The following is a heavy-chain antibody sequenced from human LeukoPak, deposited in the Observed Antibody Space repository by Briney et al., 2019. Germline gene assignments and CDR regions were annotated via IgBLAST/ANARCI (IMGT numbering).Heavy chain of an antibody. D-gene: IGHD1-26*01. CDR2: IYYSGST. CDR1: GGSISSYY. J-gene: IGHJ4*02. CDR3: ARTGRVVGATPFDY. Sequence: SETLSLTCTVSGGSISSYYWSWIRQPPGKGLEWIGYIYYSGSTYYNPSLKSRVTISVDTSKNQFSLKLSSVTAADTAVYYCARTGRVVGATPFDYWGQGTLVTVSS. V-gene: IGHV4-30-4*01.